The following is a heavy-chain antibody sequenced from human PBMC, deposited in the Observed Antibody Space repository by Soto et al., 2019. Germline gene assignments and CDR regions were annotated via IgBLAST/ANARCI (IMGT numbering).Heavy chain of an antibody. V-gene: IGHV1-2*02. Sequence: ASVKVSCKASGYTFTSYGISWVRQAPGQGLEWMGWINPYSGGTNYAQKFQGRVTMTRDTSISTAYMELNSLRAEDTAVYYCARQGGNTWYFDYWGQGTLVTVSS. CDR2: INPYSGGT. D-gene: IGHD1-26*01. CDR1: GYTFTSYG. CDR3: ARQGGNTWYFDY. J-gene: IGHJ4*02.